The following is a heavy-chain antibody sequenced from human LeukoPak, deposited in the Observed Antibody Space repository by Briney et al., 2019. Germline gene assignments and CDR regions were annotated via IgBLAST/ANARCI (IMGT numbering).Heavy chain of an antibody. CDR1: GFIFSSFG. D-gene: IGHD2-8*01. CDR3: AKGGARDVWYFAY. J-gene: IGHJ4*02. CDR2: VRFDGGEK. Sequence: PGGSLSLSCAASGFIFSSFGIHWVRQTPGKGLEWVAFVRFDGGEKYYADSVKGRFTVSKDNSKNTLYLQINSLRPEDTAVYYCAKGGARDVWYFAYWGLGVLVTVSS. V-gene: IGHV3-30*02.